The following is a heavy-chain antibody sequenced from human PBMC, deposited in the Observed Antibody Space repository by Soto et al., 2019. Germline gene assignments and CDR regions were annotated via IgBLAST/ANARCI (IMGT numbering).Heavy chain of an antibody. CDR2: TYYRSKWYN. V-gene: IGHV6-1*01. CDR3: ARDQVAGTFDYYYYDGIDV. CDR1: GDSVSSNSAA. D-gene: IGHD6-19*01. Sequence: SQTLSLTCAISGDSVSSNSAAWNWIRQSPSRGLEWLGRTYYRSKWYNDYAVSVKSRITINPDTSKNQFSLQLNSVTPEDTAVYYCARDQVAGTFDYYYYDGIDVWGQGTTVTVSS. J-gene: IGHJ6*02.